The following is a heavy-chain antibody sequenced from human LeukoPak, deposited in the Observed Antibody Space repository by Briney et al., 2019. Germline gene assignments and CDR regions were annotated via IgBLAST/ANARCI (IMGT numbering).Heavy chain of an antibody. D-gene: IGHD1-26*01. CDR2: ISAYNGNT. Sequence: ASVKVSCKASGYTFTGYYMHWVRQAPGQGLEWMGWISAYNGNTNYAQKLQGRVTMTTDTSTSTAYMELRSLRSDDTAVYYCARDKGGATSGYWGQGTLVTVSS. V-gene: IGHV1-18*04. J-gene: IGHJ4*02. CDR1: GYTFTGYY. CDR3: ARDKGGATSGY.